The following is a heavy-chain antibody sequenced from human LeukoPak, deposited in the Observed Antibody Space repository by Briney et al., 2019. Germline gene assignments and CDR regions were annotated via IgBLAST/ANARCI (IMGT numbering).Heavy chain of an antibody. V-gene: IGHV3-7*01. Sequence: GGSLRLSCAASGFTFSSYWMSWVRQAPGKGLEWVANIKQDGSEKYYADSVKGRFTISRDNSKNTLYLQMNSLRAEDTAVYYCAKDGAVTPTIYYYYYYMDVWGKGTTVTVSS. J-gene: IGHJ6*03. CDR3: AKDGAVTPTIYYYYYYMDV. CDR1: GFTFSSYW. D-gene: IGHD3-10*01. CDR2: IKQDGSEK.